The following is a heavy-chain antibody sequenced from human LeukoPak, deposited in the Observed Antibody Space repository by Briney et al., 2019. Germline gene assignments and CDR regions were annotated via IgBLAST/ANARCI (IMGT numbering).Heavy chain of an antibody. CDR2: IYTTRSTDST. CDR3: AGFGAGSYY. V-gene: IGHV4-4*07. D-gene: IGHD3-10*01. CDR1: GGSISSSY. Sequence: PSETLSLTCTVSGGSISSSYCSWIRQPAGKGLEWIGRIYTTRSTDSTDFNPSLKSRVTMSVDTSKNQFSLKLGSVTAADTAVYYCAGFGAGSYYWGQGTLVTVSS. J-gene: IGHJ4*02.